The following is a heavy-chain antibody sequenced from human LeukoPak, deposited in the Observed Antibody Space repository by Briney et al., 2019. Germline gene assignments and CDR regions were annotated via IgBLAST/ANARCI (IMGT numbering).Heavy chain of an antibody. V-gene: IGHV4-59*01. CDR3: ARQYGSSGSPLDY. J-gene: IGHJ4*02. CDR1: GDSMNSYY. Sequence: SETLSLTCSVSGDSMNSYYWSWIRQPPGKGLEWTGYSFYSGSTNYNPSLKSRVTISVDTSKKQFSLKLSSVTAADTAVYYCARQYGSSGSPLDYWGQGTLVTVSS. D-gene: IGHD3-22*01. CDR2: SFYSGST.